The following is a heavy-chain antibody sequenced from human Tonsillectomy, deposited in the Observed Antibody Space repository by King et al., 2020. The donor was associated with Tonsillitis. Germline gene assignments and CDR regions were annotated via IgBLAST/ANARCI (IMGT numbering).Heavy chain of an antibody. CDR3: AIDKGSWETYYDFWSGYYGGSNWFDP. CDR1: GYSISSGYY. Sequence: QLQESGPGLVKPSETLSLTCTVSGYSISSGYYWGWIRQPPGKGLEWIGSIYHSGSTYYNPSLKSRVTISVDTSNNQFSLKLSSVTAADTAVYYCAIDKGSWETYYDFWSGYYGGSNWFDPWGQGTLVTVSS. CDR2: IYHSGST. V-gene: IGHV4-38-2*02. J-gene: IGHJ5*02. D-gene: IGHD3-3*01.